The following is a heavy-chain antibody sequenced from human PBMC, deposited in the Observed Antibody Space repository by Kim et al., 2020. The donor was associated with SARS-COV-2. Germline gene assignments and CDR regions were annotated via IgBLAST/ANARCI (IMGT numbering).Heavy chain of an antibody. V-gene: IGHV3-48*03. CDR3: ARDHQWAFDI. CDR1: GFAFGDYA. Sequence: GGTLRLSCAASGFAFGDYAMNWVRQAPGKGLEWISYLSSNGNIFYADSVKGRFTISRDTAKNSLYLQMNGLRTEDTALYYCARDHQWAFDIWGQGTMVTVS. J-gene: IGHJ3*02. D-gene: IGHD2-8*01. CDR2: LSSNGNI.